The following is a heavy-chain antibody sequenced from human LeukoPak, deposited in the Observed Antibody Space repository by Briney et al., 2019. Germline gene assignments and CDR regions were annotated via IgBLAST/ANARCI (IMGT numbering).Heavy chain of an antibody. CDR3: ARHLPNYYGSGSYGSVAFDI. V-gene: IGHV4-59*08. CDR2: IYYSGST. CDR1: GGSISSYY. J-gene: IGHJ3*02. Sequence: SETLSLTCTVSGGSISSYYWSWIRQPPGKGLEWIGYIYYSGSTNYNPSLKSRVTISVDTSKNQFSLKLSSVTAADTAVYYCARHLPNYYGSGSYGSVAFDIWGQGTMVTVSS. D-gene: IGHD3-10*01.